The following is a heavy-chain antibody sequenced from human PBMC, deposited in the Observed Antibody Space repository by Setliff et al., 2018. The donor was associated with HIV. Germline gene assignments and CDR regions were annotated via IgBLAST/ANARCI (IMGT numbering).Heavy chain of an antibody. V-gene: IGHV4-61*09. CDR3: ARTNRWELLSPYFDA. J-gene: IGHJ4*02. D-gene: IGHD1-7*01. CDR2: IYITGDT. CDR1: GGSISRGTYY. Sequence: KPSETLSLTCSVSGGSISRGTYYWTWIRQSAGKGLEWIGHIYITGDTDYNPSLKSRVTMSVDRPNNHFSLRLTSVTAADTAVYFCARTNRWELLSPYFDAWGQGTLVTVSS.